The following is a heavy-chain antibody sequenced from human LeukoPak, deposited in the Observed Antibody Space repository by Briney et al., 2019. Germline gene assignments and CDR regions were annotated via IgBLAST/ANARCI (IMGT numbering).Heavy chain of an antibody. J-gene: IGHJ6*02. CDR2: MNPNIGNT. V-gene: IGHV1-8*01. CDR1: GYTFTSYD. D-gene: IGHD6-13*01. CDR3: ARGSKNTWQQLGIYYYYGMDV. Sequence: ASVKVSCKASGYTFTSYDINWVRQATGQGLEGMGWMNPNIGNTDYAQNFQGRGTMTRNSSIRTAYMELSSLRYEDTAVYYCARGSKNTWQQLGIYYYYGMDVWGQGTTVTVSS.